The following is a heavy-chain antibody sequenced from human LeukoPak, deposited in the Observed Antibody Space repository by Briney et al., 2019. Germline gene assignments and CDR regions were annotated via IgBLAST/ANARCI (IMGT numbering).Heavy chain of an antibody. J-gene: IGHJ4*02. D-gene: IGHD5-24*01. Sequence: GGSLRLSCAASGFTFTSYSMNWVRQAPGKGLEWVSTISGGGGSTYYADSVKGRFTISRDNSKNTLYLQMNSLRAEDTAVYYCAEKLPYFDYWGQGTLVTVSS. CDR2: ISGGGGST. CDR1: GFTFTSYS. CDR3: AEKLPYFDY. V-gene: IGHV3-23*01.